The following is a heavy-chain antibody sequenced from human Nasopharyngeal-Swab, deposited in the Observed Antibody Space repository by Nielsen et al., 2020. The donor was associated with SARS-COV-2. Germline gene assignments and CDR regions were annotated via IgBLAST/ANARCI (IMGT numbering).Heavy chain of an antibody. CDR3: ASWGSSWYGAFDY. V-gene: IGHV4-34*01. CDR2: INHSGSS. D-gene: IGHD6-13*01. J-gene: IGHJ4*02. Sequence: SETLSLTCAVYGGSFSTYYWSWIRQPPGKGLEWIGEINHSGSSNYNPSLKSRVTISVDTSKNQFSLRLSSVTAADTAVYYCASWGSSWYGAFDYWGQGTLVTVSS. CDR1: GGSFSTYY.